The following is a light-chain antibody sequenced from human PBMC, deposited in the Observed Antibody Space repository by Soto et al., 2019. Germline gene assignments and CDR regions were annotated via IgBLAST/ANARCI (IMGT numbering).Light chain of an antibody. V-gene: IGKV3-11*01. CDR2: DAS. CDR3: QQRSNWPPVT. Sequence: EIVLTHSPATLSLSPGEIATLSCRASQSVGYHLAWYQQKPGQAPRLLIYDASNRATGIPARFSGSGSGTDFTLAISSLEPEDFAVYYCQQRSNWPPVTFGGGTKVDIK. CDR1: QSVGYH. J-gene: IGKJ4*01.